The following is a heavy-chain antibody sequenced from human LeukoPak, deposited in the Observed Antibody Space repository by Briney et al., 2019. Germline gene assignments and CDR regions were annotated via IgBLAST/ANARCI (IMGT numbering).Heavy chain of an antibody. CDR2: IWYDGSNK. CDR1: GFTFSSYG. Sequence: QSGRSLRLSCAASGFTFSSYGMHWVRQAPGKGLEWVAVIWYDGSNKYYADSVKGRFTISRDNSKNTLYLQMNSLRAEDTAVYYCASSSGSYPPYFDYWGQGTLVTVSS. J-gene: IGHJ4*02. V-gene: IGHV3-33*01. D-gene: IGHD1-26*01. CDR3: ASSSGSYPPYFDY.